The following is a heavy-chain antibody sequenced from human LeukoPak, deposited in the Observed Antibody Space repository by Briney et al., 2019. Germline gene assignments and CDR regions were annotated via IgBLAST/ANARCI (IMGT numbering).Heavy chain of an antibody. CDR1: GGSISSGGYY. CDR2: IYHSGST. J-gene: IGHJ4*02. V-gene: IGHV4-30-2*01. CDR3: ARESSIFGVVIGLDY. Sequence: SETPSLTCTVSGGSISSGGYYWSWIRQPPGKGLEWIGYIYHSGSTYYNPSLKSRVTISVDRSKNQFSLKLSSVTAADTAVYYCARESSIFGVVIGLDYWGQGTLVTVSS. D-gene: IGHD3-3*02.